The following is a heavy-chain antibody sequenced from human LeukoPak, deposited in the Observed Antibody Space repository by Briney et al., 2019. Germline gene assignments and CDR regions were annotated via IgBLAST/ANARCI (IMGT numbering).Heavy chain of an antibody. CDR2: IYYSGST. Sequence: SETLSLTCTVSGGSISSSSYYWSWIRQPPGKGLEWIGYIYYSGSTNYNPSLKSRVTISVDTSKNQFSLKLSSVTAADTAVYYCASQGPYGSGSPIDYWGQGTLVTVSS. V-gene: IGHV4-61*01. CDR1: GGSISSSSYY. J-gene: IGHJ4*02. CDR3: ASQGPYGSGSPIDY. D-gene: IGHD3-10*01.